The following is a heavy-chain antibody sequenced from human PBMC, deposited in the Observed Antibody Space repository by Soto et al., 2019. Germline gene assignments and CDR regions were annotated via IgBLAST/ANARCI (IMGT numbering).Heavy chain of an antibody. CDR1: GFPFSSYW. V-gene: IGHV3-74*01. J-gene: IGHJ4*02. Sequence: EVQLVESGGDSVQPGGSLRLSCAASGFPFSSYWMHWVRHTPGKGLEWVSRISGDGTTIYYAGSVTGRFTVSRDNAKNTLSLQMSGLGAEDTAVYYCAREYYGLLTGYYNDHWGQGTLVSVSS. CDR2: ISGDGTTI. D-gene: IGHD3-9*01. CDR3: AREYYGLLTGYYNDH.